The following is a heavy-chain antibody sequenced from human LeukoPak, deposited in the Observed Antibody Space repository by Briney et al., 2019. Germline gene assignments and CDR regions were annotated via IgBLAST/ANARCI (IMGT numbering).Heavy chain of an antibody. CDR1: GFTFSSYA. J-gene: IGHJ4*02. Sequence: GGSLRLSCAASGFTFSSYAMTWVRQAPGKGLEWVSAITGGGDTTYYADSVKGRFTISRDNAKNSLYLQMNSLRAEDTAVYYCAVTSGPEFDYWGQGTLVTVSS. D-gene: IGHD1-26*01. V-gene: IGHV3-23*01. CDR2: ITGGGDTT. CDR3: AVTSGPEFDY.